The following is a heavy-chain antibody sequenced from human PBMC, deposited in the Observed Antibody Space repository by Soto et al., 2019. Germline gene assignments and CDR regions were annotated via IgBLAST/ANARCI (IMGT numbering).Heavy chain of an antibody. CDR1: GYNFVTYG. D-gene: IGHD2-2*02. CDR2: ISAYSGNK. Sequence: ASVKVSCKASGYNFVTYGITWVRQAPGQELKWISWISAYSGNKNYAQKFQGRVTLTTDKSTSTAYMELRSLRSDDTAVYFCARGGDCSSTSCYSPNYYYGLGVWGQGTTVTVSS. J-gene: IGHJ6*02. V-gene: IGHV1-18*01. CDR3: ARGGDCSSTSCYSPNYYYGLGV.